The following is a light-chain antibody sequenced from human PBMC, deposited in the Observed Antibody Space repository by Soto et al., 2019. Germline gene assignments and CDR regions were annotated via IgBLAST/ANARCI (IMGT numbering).Light chain of an antibody. CDR1: QSVSSN. CDR2: GAS. CDR3: QQYNNWPPWT. Sequence: EIVMTQSPATLSVSPGERATLSCRASQSVSSNLAWYRQKPGQAPRLLIYGASTRATGIPARFSGSGSGTEFTLTISSLQSEDFAVYCCQQYNNWPPWTFGQGTKV. J-gene: IGKJ1*01. V-gene: IGKV3-15*01.